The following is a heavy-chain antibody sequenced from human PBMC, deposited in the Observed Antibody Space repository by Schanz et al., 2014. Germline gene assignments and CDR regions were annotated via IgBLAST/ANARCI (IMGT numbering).Heavy chain of an antibody. J-gene: IGHJ3*02. CDR3: ARGPMPGTFDI. D-gene: IGHD1-1*01. CDR1: GYTFTSYG. CDR2: ISPYNGNT. V-gene: IGHV1-18*01. Sequence: QVQLIQSGAEVKKPGASVKVSCKASGYTFTSYGISWVRQAPGQGLEWMGWISPYNGNTNYAQKLQGRVTMTADTSTSTAYMELSSLRYEDTALYYCARGPMPGTFDIWGQGTMVTVSS.